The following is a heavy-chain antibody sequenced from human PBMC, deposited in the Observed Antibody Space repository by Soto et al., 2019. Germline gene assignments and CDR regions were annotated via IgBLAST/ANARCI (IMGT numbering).Heavy chain of an antibody. V-gene: IGHV4-34*01. CDR1: GGSFSGYY. CDR3: ARSYHRRYCSGGSCYSRDAFDI. CDR2: INHSGST. Sequence: QVQLQQWGAGLLKPSETLSLTCAVYGGSFSGYYWSWIRQPPGKGLEWIGEINHSGSTNYNPSLKRRVTISVDTAKDQFYRKRSSVTGADTAVYYCARSYHRRYCSGGSCYSRDAFDIWGHGTMVTVSS. J-gene: IGHJ3*02. D-gene: IGHD2-15*01.